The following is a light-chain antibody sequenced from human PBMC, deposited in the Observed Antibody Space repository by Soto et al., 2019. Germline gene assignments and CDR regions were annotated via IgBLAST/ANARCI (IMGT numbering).Light chain of an antibody. CDR2: DTN. CDR1: TGAVTSGHY. Sequence: QAVVTQEPSLTVSPGGTVTLTCGSSTGAVTSGHYPYWFQQKPGQAPTTLIYDTNNKHSWTPARFSGSLLGGKAALTLSGEQPEDEAEYYCLLSYIPDRVFGGGTQLTVL. V-gene: IGLV7-46*01. CDR3: LLSYIPDRV. J-gene: IGLJ2*01.